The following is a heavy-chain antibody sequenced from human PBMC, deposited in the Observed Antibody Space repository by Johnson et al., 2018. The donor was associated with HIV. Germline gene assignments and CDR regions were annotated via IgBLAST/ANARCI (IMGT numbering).Heavy chain of an antibody. V-gene: IGHV3-53*01. D-gene: IGHD3-16*01. CDR2: IYSGGRT. CDR1: EFTVSSNY. Sequence: VQLVESGGGLIQPGGSLRLSCAASEFTVSSNYMSWVRQAPGKGLEWVSVIYSGGRTLYADSVKGRFTISRDNSKNTLYLQMNSLRAEDTAVYYCASEALRFGGVEFGESVGDAFDIWGQGTMVTVSS. CDR3: ASEALRFGGVEFGESVGDAFDI. J-gene: IGHJ3*02.